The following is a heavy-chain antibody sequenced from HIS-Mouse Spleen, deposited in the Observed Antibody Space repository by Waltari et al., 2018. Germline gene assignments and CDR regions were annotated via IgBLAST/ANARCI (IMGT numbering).Heavy chain of an antibody. CDR3: AKVWPELKTVDTPMAFDY. Sequence: VQLQESGPGLVKPSETLSLTCTVSGYSISSGYYWGWIRKPPGKGREWVSAISGSGGSTYYADYVKGRFTISRDNSKNTLYLQMNSLRAEDTAVYYCAKVWPELKTVDTPMAFDYWGQGTLVTVSS. V-gene: IGHV3-23*01. J-gene: IGHJ4*02. CDR2: ISGSGGST. CDR1: GYSISSGYY. D-gene: IGHD5-18*01.